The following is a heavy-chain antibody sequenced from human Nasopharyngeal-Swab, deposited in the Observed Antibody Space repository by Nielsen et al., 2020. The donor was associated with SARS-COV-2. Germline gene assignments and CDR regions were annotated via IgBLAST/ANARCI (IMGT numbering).Heavy chain of an antibody. V-gene: IGHV3-21*01. CDR1: GFTFGTYS. J-gene: IGHJ4*02. D-gene: IGHD5-24*01. CDR3: ARDSRDGYNVPFDY. Sequence: GESLKISCAASGFTFGTYSMNWVRQAPGKGLEWVSSISGSSSYIYYADSVKGRFTISRDNAKNSLYLQMNSLRAEDTAVYYCARDSRDGYNVPFDYWGQGTLVTVSS. CDR2: ISGSSSYI.